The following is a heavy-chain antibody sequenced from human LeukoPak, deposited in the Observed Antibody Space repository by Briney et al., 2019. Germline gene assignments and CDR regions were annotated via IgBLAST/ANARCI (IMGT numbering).Heavy chain of an antibody. V-gene: IGHV3-23*01. J-gene: IGHJ4*02. D-gene: IGHD3-10*01. CDR1: GFTFSSYA. Sequence: GGSLRLSCAASGFTFSSYAMSWVRQAPGKGLEWVSAISGSGGSTYYADSVKGRFTISRDNSGSTLSLQMNSLSAEDTAVYFCAKAYSYGSRSNYKHFDYWGQGTLVTVSS. CDR3: AKAYSYGSRSNYKHFDY. CDR2: ISGSGGST.